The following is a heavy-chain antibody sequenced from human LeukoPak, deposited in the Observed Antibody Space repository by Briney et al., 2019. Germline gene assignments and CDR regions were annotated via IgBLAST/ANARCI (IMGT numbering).Heavy chain of an antibody. D-gene: IGHD3-10*01. CDR3: ARLGLHGSGTYYFFDY. V-gene: IGHV1-2*06. J-gene: IGHJ4*02. CDR1: GYTFTGYY. CDR2: INPNSGGT. Sequence: GASVKVSCKASGYTFTGYYMHWVRQAPGQGLEWMGRINPNSGGTNSAQKFQGRVTMTRDTSISTAYMELSRLTSDDTAVYFCARLGLHGSGTYYFFDYWGQGTLVTVSS.